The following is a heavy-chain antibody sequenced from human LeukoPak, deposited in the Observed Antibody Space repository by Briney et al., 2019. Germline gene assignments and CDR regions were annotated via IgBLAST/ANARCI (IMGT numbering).Heavy chain of an antibody. CDR1: GFTFSSYW. V-gene: IGHV3-74*01. D-gene: IGHD1-26*01. J-gene: IGHJ4*02. CDR2: INRDGYST. Sequence: GGSLRLSCAASGFTFSSYWMHWVRQAPGKGLVWVSRINRDGYSTSYADSVKGRFTISRDNAKNTLYLQMNSLRAEDTAVYYCASPYSGSYYGFDYWGQGTLVTVSS. CDR3: ASPYSGSYYGFDY.